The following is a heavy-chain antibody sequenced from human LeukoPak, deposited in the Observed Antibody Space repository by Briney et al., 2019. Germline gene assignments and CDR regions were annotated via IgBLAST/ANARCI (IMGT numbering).Heavy chain of an antibody. CDR2: INHNAEMI. D-gene: IGHD3-22*01. CDR3: ASLIDSSGPCFHY. V-gene: IGHV3-48*04. Sequence: GGSLRLSCEGSGFPFGSYVMSWVRQAPGKGLEWIAYINHNAEMIFYPDFVKGRFTISRDNAKNSLYLQMNSLRAEDTAVYYCASLIDSSGPCFHYWGQGTLVTVSS. J-gene: IGHJ4*02. CDR1: GFPFGSYV.